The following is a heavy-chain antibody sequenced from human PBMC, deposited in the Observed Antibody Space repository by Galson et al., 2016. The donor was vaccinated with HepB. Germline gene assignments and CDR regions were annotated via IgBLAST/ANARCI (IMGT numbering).Heavy chain of an antibody. V-gene: IGHV3-33*01. CDR3: ARALSSGWYWYFDL. CDR2: IWYDGSNK. Sequence: SLRLSCAASGFTFSSYGMHWVRQAPGTGLEWVAVIWYDGSNKYYADSVKGRFTISRDNSKNTLYLQMNSLRAEDTAVYYCARALSSGWYWYFDLWGRGTLVTV. J-gene: IGHJ2*01. CDR1: GFTFSSYG. D-gene: IGHD6-19*01.